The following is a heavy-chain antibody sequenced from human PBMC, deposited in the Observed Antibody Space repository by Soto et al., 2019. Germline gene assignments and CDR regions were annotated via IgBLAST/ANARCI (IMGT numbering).Heavy chain of an antibody. CDR3: ARDAPPPELRFLEWHNYDYNGMDV. V-gene: IGHV1-18*01. D-gene: IGHD3-3*01. Sequence: GASEKVSCKTSGYSFTAYGISWVRQAPGQGLEWMGWISCYNGKTRYAQKVQGRVTMTTDTSTSIAYMEVRSLRSDDTAIYYCARDAPPPELRFLEWHNYDYNGMDVWGQGTTVTVSS. CDR2: ISCYNGKT. J-gene: IGHJ6*02. CDR1: GYSFTAYG.